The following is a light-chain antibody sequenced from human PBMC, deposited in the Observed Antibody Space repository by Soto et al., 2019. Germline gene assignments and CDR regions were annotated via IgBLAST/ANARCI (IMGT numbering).Light chain of an antibody. J-gene: IGLJ1*01. V-gene: IGLV2-11*01. CDR3: CSYAGSYYV. CDR2: DVS. CDR1: SSDVGGYNY. Sequence: QSALTQPRSVSGSPGQSVTISCTGTSSDVGGYNYVSWYQQHPGKAPKLMIYDVSKRPSGVPDRFSGSKSGNTASLTISGLQAEDEADNFCCSYAGSYYVFGTGTKLTAL.